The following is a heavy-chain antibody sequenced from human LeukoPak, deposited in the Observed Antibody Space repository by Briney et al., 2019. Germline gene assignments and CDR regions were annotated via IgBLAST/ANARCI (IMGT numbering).Heavy chain of an antibody. CDR3: AREAFYHGSGSYPLY. J-gene: IGHJ4*02. Sequence: SETLSLTCTVSGGSISSYYWSWIRQPPGKGLEWIGYIYYSGSTNYNPSLKSRVTISVDTSKNQFSLKLSSVTAADTAVYYCAREAFYHGSGSYPLYWGQGTLVTVSS. V-gene: IGHV4-59*01. D-gene: IGHD3-10*01. CDR2: IYYSGST. CDR1: GGSISSYY.